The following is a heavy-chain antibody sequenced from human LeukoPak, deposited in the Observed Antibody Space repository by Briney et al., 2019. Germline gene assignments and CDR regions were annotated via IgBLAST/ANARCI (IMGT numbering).Heavy chain of an antibody. CDR2: ISYDGSNK. J-gene: IGHJ4*02. CDR1: GFTFSSYA. Sequence: GGSLRLSCAASGFTFSSYAMHWVRQAPGKGLEWVAVISYDGSNKYYADSVKGRFTISSDNSKNTLYLQMNSLRAEDTAVYYCAKDLLYLGIAVAGVDYWGQGTLVTVSS. D-gene: IGHD6-19*01. CDR3: AKDLLYLGIAVAGVDY. V-gene: IGHV3-30-3*01.